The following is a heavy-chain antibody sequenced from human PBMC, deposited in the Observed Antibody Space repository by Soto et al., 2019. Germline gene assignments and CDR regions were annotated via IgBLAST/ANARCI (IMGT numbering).Heavy chain of an antibody. D-gene: IGHD6-19*01. CDR2: IKSITDGGTT. Sequence: GGSLRLSCAASGFTFSNAWMNWVRQAPGKGLEWVGHIKSITDGGTTDYAAPVKGRFTISRDDSKNTLYLQMNSLKTEDTAVYYCTTARSTSGWYVLGKDVWGQGTTVTVSS. CDR3: TTARSTSGWYVLGKDV. J-gene: IGHJ6*02. CDR1: GFTFSNAW. V-gene: IGHV3-15*07.